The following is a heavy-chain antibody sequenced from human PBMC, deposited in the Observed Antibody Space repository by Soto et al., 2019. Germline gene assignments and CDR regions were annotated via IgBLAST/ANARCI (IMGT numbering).Heavy chain of an antibody. CDR1: GFTFSSYS. CDR3: ASGRIAVAGTIDY. CDR2: ISSSSSYI. J-gene: IGHJ4*02. D-gene: IGHD6-19*01. V-gene: IGHV3-21*01. Sequence: EVQLVESGGGLVKPGGSLRLSCAASGFTFSSYSMNWVRQAPGKGLEWVSSISSSSSYIYYADSVKGRFTISRDNAKNSLYLQLNSLRAEDTAVYYCASGRIAVAGTIDYWGQGTLVTLSS.